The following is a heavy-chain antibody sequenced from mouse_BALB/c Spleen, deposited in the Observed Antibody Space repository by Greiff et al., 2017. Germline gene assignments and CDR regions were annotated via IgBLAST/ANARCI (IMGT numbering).Heavy chain of an antibody. CDR2: ISSGGSYT. Sequence: EVMLVESGGGLVKPGGSLKLSCSASGFTFSSYAMSWVRQSPEKRLEWVAEISSGGSYTYYPETVTGQFTISRDNAKNTLYLEMSSLRSEDTAMYYCARRRGNYWYFDVWGAGTTVTVSS. CDR3: ARRRGNYWYFDV. CDR1: GFTFSSYA. J-gene: IGHJ1*01. D-gene: IGHD2-1*01. V-gene: IGHV5-9-4*01.